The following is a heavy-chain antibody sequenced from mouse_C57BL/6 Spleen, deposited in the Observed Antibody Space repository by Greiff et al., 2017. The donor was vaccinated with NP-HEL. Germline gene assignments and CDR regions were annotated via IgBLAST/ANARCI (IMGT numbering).Heavy chain of an antibody. J-gene: IGHJ4*01. CDR2: IDPSDSYT. V-gene: IGHV1-50*01. Sequence: VQLQQPGAELVKPGASVKLSCKASGYTFTSYWMQWVKQRPGQGLEWIGEIDPSDSYTNYNQKFKGKATLTVDTSSSTAYMQLSSLTSEDSAVYYCARWGYYGSSYAMDYWGQGTSVTVSS. CDR1: GYTFTSYW. D-gene: IGHD1-1*01. CDR3: ARWGYYGSSYAMDY.